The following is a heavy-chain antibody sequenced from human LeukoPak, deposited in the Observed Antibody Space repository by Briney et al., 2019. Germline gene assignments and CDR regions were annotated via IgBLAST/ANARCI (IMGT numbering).Heavy chain of an antibody. J-gene: IGHJ4*02. D-gene: IGHD1-26*01. CDR1: GGSFSGYY. CDR2: INHSGST. V-gene: IGHV4-34*01. Sequence: KPSETLSLTCAVYGGSFSGYYWSWIRQPPGKGLEWIGEINHSGSTNYNPSLKSRVTISVDTSKNQFSLKLSSVTAADTAVYYCARASWPPRLLNYRGQGTLVTVSS. CDR3: ARASWPPRLLNY.